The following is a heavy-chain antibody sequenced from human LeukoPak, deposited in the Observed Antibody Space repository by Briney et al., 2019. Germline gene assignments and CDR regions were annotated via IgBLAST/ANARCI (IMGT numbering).Heavy chain of an antibody. J-gene: IGHJ5*02. CDR3: AHRRGYDWFDP. D-gene: IGHD5-12*01. Sequence: KESGPTLLKPTQTLTLTCSFSGFSLSTSGMGLAWIRQPPGKALEWLALIYWNDDNLYSPSLKSRLTIAKDTSKNQVVLTMTNMDPVDTATYYCAHRRGYDWFDPWGQGTLVTVSS. V-gene: IGHV2-5*01. CDR1: GFSLSTSGMG. CDR2: IYWNDDN.